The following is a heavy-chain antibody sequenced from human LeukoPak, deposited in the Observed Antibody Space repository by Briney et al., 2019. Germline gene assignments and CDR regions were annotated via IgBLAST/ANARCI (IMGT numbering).Heavy chain of an antibody. Sequence: PGGSLRLSCAASGFTFSSYEMNWVRQAPGKGLEWVSYISSSGSTIYYADSVKGRFTISRDNAKNSLYLQMNSLRAEDTAVYYCARAVYGDYPRGYVDYWGQGTLVTVSS. D-gene: IGHD4-17*01. V-gene: IGHV3-48*03. J-gene: IGHJ4*02. CDR2: ISSSGSTI. CDR1: GFTFSSYE. CDR3: ARAVYGDYPRGYVDY.